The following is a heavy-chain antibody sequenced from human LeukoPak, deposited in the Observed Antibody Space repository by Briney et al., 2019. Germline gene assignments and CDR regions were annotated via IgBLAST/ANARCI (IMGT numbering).Heavy chain of an antibody. CDR2: IYYSGST. Sequence: TPSETLSLTCTVSGGSISSYYWSWIRQPPGKGLEWIGYIYYSGSTNYNPSLKSRVTISVDTSKSQFSLKLSSVTAADTAVYYCARLGPYGSGRTYYYGMDVWGQGTTVTVSS. J-gene: IGHJ6*02. D-gene: IGHD3-10*01. CDR3: ARLGPYGSGRTYYYGMDV. CDR1: GGSISSYY. V-gene: IGHV4-59*08.